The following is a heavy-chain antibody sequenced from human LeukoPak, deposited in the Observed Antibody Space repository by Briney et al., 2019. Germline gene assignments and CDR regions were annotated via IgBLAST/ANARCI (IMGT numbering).Heavy chain of an antibody. D-gene: IGHD2-15*01. Sequence: EWKKPGASVKVSCKASGYTFTSYAMNWVRQAPGQGLEWMGWINTNTGNPTYAQGFTGRFVFSLDTSVSTAYLQISSLKAEDTAVYYCARGAACSGGSCYSLGWFDPWGQGTLVTVSS. CDR2: INTNTGNP. J-gene: IGHJ5*02. CDR1: GYTFTSYA. CDR3: ARGAACSGGSCYSLGWFDP. V-gene: IGHV7-4-1*02.